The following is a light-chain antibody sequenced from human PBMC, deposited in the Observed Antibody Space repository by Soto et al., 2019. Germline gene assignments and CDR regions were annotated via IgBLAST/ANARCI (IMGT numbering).Light chain of an antibody. Sequence: EIVKTRSPDTLSVSLGERAPLSCRASQSLRSSLAWYQQKPGQAPRLLIYDASTRATGIPARFSGSGSGTDFTLTISGLQSEDFAVYYCQQYNNWPQTFAQGTKVDI. CDR2: DAS. CDR3: QQYNNWPQT. J-gene: IGKJ1*01. CDR1: QSLRSS. V-gene: IGKV3-15*01.